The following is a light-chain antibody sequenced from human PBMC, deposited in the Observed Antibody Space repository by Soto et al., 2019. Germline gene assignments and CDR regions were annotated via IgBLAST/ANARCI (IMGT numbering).Light chain of an antibody. J-gene: IGLJ1*01. CDR2: EVI. CDR3: SSSTSSNTFV. V-gene: IGLV2-14*01. Sequence: QSVLTQPASVSGAPGQSITISRTGTNSDVNYVSWHQQHPGKAPKLMIYEVINRSSGVSTRFSGSKSGNTASLTISGLQAEDEADYYCSSSTSSNTFVFGTGTQLTVL. CDR1: NSDVNY.